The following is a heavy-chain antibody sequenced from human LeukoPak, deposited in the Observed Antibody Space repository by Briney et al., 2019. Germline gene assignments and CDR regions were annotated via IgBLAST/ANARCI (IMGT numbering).Heavy chain of an antibody. Sequence: ASEKLSCKASGYMFTNYDINWVRQATGQGLEWMGWRNPKSGNTANDKKFRGRVTITRVASITTAYTQLRSLRSEDTAVYYCARGPNYSNFGSAYYCYMDVWGKGTTVTVSS. J-gene: IGHJ6*03. CDR3: ARGPNYSNFGSAYYCYMDV. CDR2: RNPKSGNT. D-gene: IGHD4-11*01. V-gene: IGHV1-8*03. CDR1: GYMFTNYD.